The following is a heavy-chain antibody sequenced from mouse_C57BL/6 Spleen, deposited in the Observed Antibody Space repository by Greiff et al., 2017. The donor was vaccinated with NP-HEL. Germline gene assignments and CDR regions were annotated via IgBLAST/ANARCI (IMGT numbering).Heavy chain of an antibody. Sequence: QVQLKQSGPELVKPGASVKISCKASGYAFSSSWMNWVKQRPGKGLEWIGRIYPGDGDTNYNGKFKGKATLTADKSSSTAYMQLSSLTSEDSAVYFCARWPYYYGSSYDYFDYWGQGTTLTVSS. CDR1: GYAFSSSW. CDR2: IYPGDGDT. V-gene: IGHV1-82*01. D-gene: IGHD1-1*01. CDR3: ARWPYYYGSSYDYFDY. J-gene: IGHJ2*01.